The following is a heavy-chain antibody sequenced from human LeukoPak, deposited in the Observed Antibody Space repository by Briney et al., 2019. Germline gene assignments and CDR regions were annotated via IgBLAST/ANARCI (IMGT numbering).Heavy chain of an antibody. CDR3: ARWGGYCSSTSCYTGFDP. J-gene: IGHJ5*02. Sequence: GGSLRLSCAASGFTFSDYYMSWIRQAPGKGLEWVSYISSSGSTIYYADSVKGRFTISGDNAKNSLYLQMNSLRAEDTAVYYCARWGGYCSSTSCYTGFDPWGQGTLVTVSS. CDR2: ISSSGSTI. D-gene: IGHD2-2*02. V-gene: IGHV3-11*01. CDR1: GFTFSDYY.